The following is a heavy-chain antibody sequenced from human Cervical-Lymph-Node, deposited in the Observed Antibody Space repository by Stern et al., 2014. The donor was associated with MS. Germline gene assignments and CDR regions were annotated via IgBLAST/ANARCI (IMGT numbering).Heavy chain of an antibody. Sequence: QVQLGQSGAEVKKPGSSVKVSCKASGGTFSNYATSWVRQAPGQGLEWMGGIVPLFGKPNYEQKFQGRVTITADESTSTAYMDLSSLRSEDTAVYYCASPLTATSVPFGYYGMDVWGQGTTVTVS. CDR2: IVPLFGKP. CDR3: ASPLTATSVPFGYYGMDV. J-gene: IGHJ6*02. D-gene: IGHD4-17*01. V-gene: IGHV1-69*01. CDR1: GGTFSNYA.